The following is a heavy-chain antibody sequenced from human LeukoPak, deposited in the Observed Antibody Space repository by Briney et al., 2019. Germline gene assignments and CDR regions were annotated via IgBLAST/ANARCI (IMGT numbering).Heavy chain of an antibody. CDR2: IKEDGSDK. V-gene: IGHV3-7*04. Sequence: GGSLRLSCAASGFTFSSYWMSWVRQAPGKGLEWVANIKEDGSDKKYVDSVKGRFTTSRDNAKNSLYLQTNSLRAEDTAVYYCARMRDGYMGRYYFDYWGQGTLVTVSS. J-gene: IGHJ4*02. D-gene: IGHD5-24*01. CDR1: GFTFSSYW. CDR3: ARMRDGYMGRYYFDY.